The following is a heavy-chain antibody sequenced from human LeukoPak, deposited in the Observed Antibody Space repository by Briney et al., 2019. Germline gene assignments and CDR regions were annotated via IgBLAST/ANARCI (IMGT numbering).Heavy chain of an antibody. D-gene: IGHD6-19*01. CDR2: VDPEDGET. V-gene: IGHV1-69-2*01. Sequence: WASVKVSCKVSGYTFTDYYMHWVQQAPGKGLEWMGLVDPEDGETIYAEKFQGRVTITADTTTDTAYMELSSLRSEDTAVYYCATDPHIAVAGTYVGYWGQGTLVTVSS. J-gene: IGHJ4*02. CDR1: GYTFTDYY. CDR3: ATDPHIAVAGTYVGY.